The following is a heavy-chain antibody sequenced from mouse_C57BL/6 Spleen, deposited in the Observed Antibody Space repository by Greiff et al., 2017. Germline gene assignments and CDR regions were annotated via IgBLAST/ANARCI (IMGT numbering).Heavy chain of an antibody. Sequence: QVQLKESGPGLVQPSQSLSITCTVSGFSLTSYGVHWVRQSPGKGLEWLGVIWSGGSTDYNAAFISRLSISKDNSKSQVFFKMNSLQADDTAIYYCARKGGYSRGRDAMDYWGQGTSVTVSS. V-gene: IGHV2-2*01. J-gene: IGHJ4*01. CDR2: IWSGGST. CDR3: ARKGGYSRGRDAMDY. CDR1: GFSLTSYG. D-gene: IGHD2-3*01.